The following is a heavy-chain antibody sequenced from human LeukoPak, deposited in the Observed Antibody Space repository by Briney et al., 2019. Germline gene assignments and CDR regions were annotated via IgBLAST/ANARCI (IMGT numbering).Heavy chain of an antibody. CDR2: ISNEGRSD. CDR3: AKDSILGMGVFEV. CDR1: GISFTSSG. V-gene: IGHV3-30*18. J-gene: IGHJ2*01. D-gene: IGHD7-27*01. Sequence: PAGSLRLSCVVSGISFTSSGMHWVRQAPGQGLEWVAAISNEGRSDYYADAVKGRFTVSRDTAKNTLYLQMNSLRPEDTAMYFCAKDSILGMGVFEVWGRGTLVTVSS.